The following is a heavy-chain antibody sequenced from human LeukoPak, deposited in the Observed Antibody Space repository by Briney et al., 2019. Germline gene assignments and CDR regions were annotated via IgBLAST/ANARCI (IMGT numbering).Heavy chain of an antibody. D-gene: IGHD1-14*01. V-gene: IGHV3-23*01. CDR1: GFTFSTYA. J-gene: IGHJ4*02. CDR3: TDGKPGSTVVSFFDY. CDR2: ISGSGGTT. Sequence: GGSLRLSCAVSGFTFSTYAMSWVRQAPGKGLEWVSAISGSGGTTYYADSVKGRFTISRDNSKNTLHLQMNSLRAEDTAVYYCTDGKPGSTVVSFFDYWGQGTLVTVSS.